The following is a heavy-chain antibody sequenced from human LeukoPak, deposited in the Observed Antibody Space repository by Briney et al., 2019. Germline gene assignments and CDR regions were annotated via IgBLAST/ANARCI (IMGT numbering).Heavy chain of an antibody. CDR3: ARSRRADIVVVVADF. V-gene: IGHV3-21*01. CDR1: GFTFSTYS. D-gene: IGHD2-15*01. CDR2: ISSSSSYI. Sequence: GGSLRLSCAASGFTFSTYSLNWVRQAPGKGLEWVSSISSSSSYIYYADSVKGRFTISRDNAKNSLYLQMNSLRAEDTAVYYCARSRRADIVVVVADFWGQGTLVTVSS. J-gene: IGHJ4*02.